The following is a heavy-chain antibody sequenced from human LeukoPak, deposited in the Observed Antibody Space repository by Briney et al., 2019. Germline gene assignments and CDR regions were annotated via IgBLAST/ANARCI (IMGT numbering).Heavy chain of an antibody. CDR3: ARIYVALYDSSGYSSDY. J-gene: IGHJ4*02. D-gene: IGHD3-22*01. CDR1: GYTFTGYY. CDR2: INPNSGGT. Sequence: GASVKVSCKASGYTFTGYYMHWVRQAPGQGLEWMGRINPNSGGTNYAQKFQGRVTMTRDTSISTAYMELSRLRSDDTAVYYCARIYVALYDSSGYSSDYWSQGTLVTVSS. V-gene: IGHV1-2*06.